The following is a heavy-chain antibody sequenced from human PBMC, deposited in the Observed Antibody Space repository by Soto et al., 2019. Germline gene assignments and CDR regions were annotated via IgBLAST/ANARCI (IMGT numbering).Heavy chain of an antibody. CDR2: IYYSGST. V-gene: IGHV4-39*01. D-gene: IGHD2-15*01. J-gene: IGHJ4*02. CDR3: ARHTPAISISDH. Sequence: QLQLQESGPGLVKPSETLSLTCTVSGGSISSSSYYWGWIRQPPGKGLEWIGSIYYSGSTYYKPSLKSRVAISVDISKNQYSLKLSSVTAADTAVYYCARHTPAISISDHWGQGTLVTVSS. CDR1: GGSISSSSYY.